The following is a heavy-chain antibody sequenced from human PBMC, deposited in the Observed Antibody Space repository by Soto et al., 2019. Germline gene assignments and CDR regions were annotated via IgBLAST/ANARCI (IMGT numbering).Heavy chain of an antibody. CDR1: GGSISSGAFY. CDR3: ARESVAGFDS. Sequence: QVQLQESGPGLVKPSQTLSLTCTVSGGSISSGAFYRSWIRQHPGKGLEWIGYIYYNGNTYYNPSLKSRVTISVDTSENQFSLKVNSVTVADTAVYYCARESVAGFDSWGQGILVTVSS. V-gene: IGHV4-31*03. J-gene: IGHJ4*02. CDR2: IYYNGNT. D-gene: IGHD6-19*01.